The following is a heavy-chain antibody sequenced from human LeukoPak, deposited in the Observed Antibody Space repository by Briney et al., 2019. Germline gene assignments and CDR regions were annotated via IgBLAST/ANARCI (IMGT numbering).Heavy chain of an antibody. D-gene: IGHD4-23*01. CDR2: INHSGST. J-gene: IGHJ4*02. CDR3: ARTMTTVVNGPFDY. Sequence: SETLSLTCAVYGGSFSGYYWSWIRQPPGKGLEWIGEINHSGSTNYNPSLKSRVTISVDTSKNQFSLKLSSVTAADTAVYYCARTMTTVVNGPFDYWGQGTLVTVSS. V-gene: IGHV4-34*01. CDR1: GGSFSGYY.